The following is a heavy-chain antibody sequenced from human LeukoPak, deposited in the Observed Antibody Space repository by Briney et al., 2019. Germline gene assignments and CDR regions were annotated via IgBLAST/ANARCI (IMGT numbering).Heavy chain of an antibody. J-gene: IGHJ4*02. Sequence: GGSLRLSCAASGFTFSSYSLNWVRQAPGRGLEWVSSITGTSTYIFYADSVKGRFTISRDNAKNSLYLQMNSLRPEDTAVYYCARDQSYSSGWYGGNYYFDYWGQGTLVTVSS. CDR2: ITGTSTYI. CDR1: GFTFSSYS. V-gene: IGHV3-21*04. CDR3: ARDQSYSSGWYGGNYYFDY. D-gene: IGHD6-19*01.